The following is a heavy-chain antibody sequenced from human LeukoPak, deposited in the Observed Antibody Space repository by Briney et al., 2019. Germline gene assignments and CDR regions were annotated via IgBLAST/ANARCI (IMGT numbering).Heavy chain of an antibody. Sequence: PGRSLRLSCVASGFTFDDYAMHWVRQAPGEGLEWVSGISWNSYNIGYADSVKGRFTISRDNAKNSLYLQMNSLRTEDTALYYCAKDLMAGDYYYYHMDVWGQGTTVTVSS. CDR3: AKDLMAGDYYYYHMDV. CDR1: GFTFDDYA. CDR2: ISWNSYNI. D-gene: IGHD6-19*01. J-gene: IGHJ6*02. V-gene: IGHV3-9*01.